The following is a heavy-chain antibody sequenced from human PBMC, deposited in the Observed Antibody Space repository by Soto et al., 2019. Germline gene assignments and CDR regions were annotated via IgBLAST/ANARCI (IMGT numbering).Heavy chain of an antibody. CDR1: GGTFNNYG. J-gene: IGHJ4*02. D-gene: IGHD3-9*01. CDR3: ASWEYDVLTGYSSAD. Sequence: QVQLVQSGAEVKKPGSSVKVSCKASGGTFNNYGMGWVRQAPGQGLEWMGGIIPMIRRTNYAQKFQGRVTLTADAARSTSYMELRSLTSEDTAVYYCASWEYDVLTGYSSADWGQGTLVTVSS. CDR2: IIPMIRRT. V-gene: IGHV1-69*01.